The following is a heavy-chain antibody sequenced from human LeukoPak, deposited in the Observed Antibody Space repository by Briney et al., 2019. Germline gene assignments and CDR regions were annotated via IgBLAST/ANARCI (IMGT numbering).Heavy chain of an antibody. Sequence: RSLRHSCTASGFTFGDYAMSWVRQAPGKGLEWVGFIRSKAYGGTTEYAASVKGRFTISRDDSKSIAYLQMNSLKTEDTAVYYCTRIWFGESHFDYWGQGTLVTVSS. J-gene: IGHJ4*02. D-gene: IGHD3-10*01. CDR3: TRIWFGESHFDY. CDR1: GFTFGDYA. CDR2: IRSKAYGGTT. V-gene: IGHV3-49*04.